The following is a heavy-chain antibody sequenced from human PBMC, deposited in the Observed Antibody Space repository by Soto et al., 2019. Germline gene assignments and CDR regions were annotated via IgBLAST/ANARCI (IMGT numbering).Heavy chain of an antibody. CDR1: GGTFNNYV. Sequence: QVQLVQSGAEVKKPGSSLKVSCKASGGTFNNYVVNWVRQAPGQGLEWLGGILPIFATANYAQKFQGRVTITADKSTSTAYMELTSLRSEDTAVYYCAGRCDSTTCLGHFDYWGQGTLVTVAS. CDR2: ILPIFATA. CDR3: AGRCDSTTCLGHFDY. V-gene: IGHV1-69*06. J-gene: IGHJ4*02. D-gene: IGHD2-2*01.